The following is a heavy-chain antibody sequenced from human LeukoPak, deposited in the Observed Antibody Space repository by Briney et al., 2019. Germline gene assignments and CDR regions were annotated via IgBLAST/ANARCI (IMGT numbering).Heavy chain of an antibody. Sequence: SVKVSCKASGGTFSSYAISWVRQAPGQGLEWMGGTIPIFGTANYAQKFQGRVTITTDESTSTAYMELSSLRSEDTAVYYCARSGRIAAAGIDYWGQGTLVTVSS. CDR3: ARSGRIAAAGIDY. J-gene: IGHJ4*02. CDR2: TIPIFGTA. D-gene: IGHD6-13*01. V-gene: IGHV1-69*05. CDR1: GGTFSSYA.